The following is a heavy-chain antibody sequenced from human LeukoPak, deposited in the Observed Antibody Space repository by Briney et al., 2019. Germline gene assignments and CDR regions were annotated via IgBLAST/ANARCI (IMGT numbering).Heavy chain of an antibody. CDR2: IYYSGNT. J-gene: IGHJ4*02. CDR1: GGSISSYF. V-gene: IGHV4-59*01. Sequence: SETLSLTCTVSGGSISSYFWSWIRQPPGKGLEWIGYIYYSGNTNYNPSLKSRVTISVDTSKNQFSLKLSSVTAADTAVYYCARVSRGIFLAADNWGQGTLVTVSS. CDR3: ARVSRGIFLAADN. D-gene: IGHD3-3*01.